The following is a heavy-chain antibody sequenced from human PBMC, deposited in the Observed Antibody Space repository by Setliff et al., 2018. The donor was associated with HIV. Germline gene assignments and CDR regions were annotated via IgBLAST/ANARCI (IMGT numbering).Heavy chain of an antibody. Sequence: SETLSLTCIVSGDSIRGGDFYWTWIRQSPGKGLEWIGYVYWSGTTHYNPSLNGRVTVSVDTSENQFPLKLDSLTAADSAVYYCARTTRHDGAAYDAFDLWGQGTLVTV. CDR1: GDSIRGGDFY. J-gene: IGHJ3*01. V-gene: IGHV4-30-4*01. CDR3: ARTTRHDGAAYDAFDL. D-gene: IGHD1-1*01. CDR2: VYWSGTT.